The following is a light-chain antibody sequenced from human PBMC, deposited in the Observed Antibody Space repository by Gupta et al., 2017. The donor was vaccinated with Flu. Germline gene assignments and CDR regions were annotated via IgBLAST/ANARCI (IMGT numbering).Light chain of an antibody. CDR2: GPS. CDR1: QSISTT. Sequence: IVLMQSPSTLSVFLVERATPSCRASQSISTTLAWYQQQPGQAPRLLIYGPSTRATGIPARFSGSGSGTEFTLTISSLQSEDFAVYYCQQYNSWPPWTFGQGTKVEIK. V-gene: IGKV3-15*01. CDR3: QQYNSWPPWT. J-gene: IGKJ1*01.